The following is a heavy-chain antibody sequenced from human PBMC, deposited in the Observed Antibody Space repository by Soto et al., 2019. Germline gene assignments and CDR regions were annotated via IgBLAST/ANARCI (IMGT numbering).Heavy chain of an antibody. V-gene: IGHV3-7*01. CDR3: ARVDFWMGFWGLDS. J-gene: IGHJ4*02. CDR2: IKEAGSEK. Sequence: EVQLVESGGGLVQPGGSLRLSCAASGFTFGWHGMSWVRQAPGKGLEWVTNIKEAGSEKYYADSVKGRFTVSRDNAKNALSLEVRSLGAEDTALYYCARVDFWMGFWGLDSWGQGTLVTVSS. CDR1: GFTFGWHG. D-gene: IGHD3-3*01.